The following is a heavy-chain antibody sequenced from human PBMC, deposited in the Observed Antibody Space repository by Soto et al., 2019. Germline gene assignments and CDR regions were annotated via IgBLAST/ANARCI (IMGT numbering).Heavy chain of an antibody. Sequence: GASVKVSCKTSGYTFTAYGLAWLRQAPGQRPEWMGWVGTNNDNTNYAEKFQGRVTMTTDTSTATTYMELRSLRSDDTAVYYCARDFNKDSSASYYFAYWGQGTMVTVYS. V-gene: IGHV1-18*01. J-gene: IGHJ4*02. CDR3: ARDFNKDSSASYYFAY. D-gene: IGHD3-22*01. CDR2: VGTNNDNT. CDR1: GYTFTAYG.